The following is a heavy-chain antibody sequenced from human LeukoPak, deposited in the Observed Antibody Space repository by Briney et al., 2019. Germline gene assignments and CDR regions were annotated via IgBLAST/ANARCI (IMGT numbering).Heavy chain of an antibody. J-gene: IGHJ4*02. CDR1: GFTFSSYS. D-gene: IGHD1-26*01. CDR2: ISSSSSTI. V-gene: IGHV3-48*02. Sequence: GGSLRLSCSASGFTFSSYSMNWVRQAPGKVLEWVSYISSSSSTIFYADSVKGRFTISRDNAKNSLYLQMHSLRDEDTAVYYCARAWYSWGYYFDYWGQGNLVTVSS. CDR3: ARAWYSWGYYFDY.